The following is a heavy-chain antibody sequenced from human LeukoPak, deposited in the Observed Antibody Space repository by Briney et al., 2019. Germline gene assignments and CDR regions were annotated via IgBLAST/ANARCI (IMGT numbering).Heavy chain of an antibody. CDR2: INSDGSTT. D-gene: IGHD6-6*01. J-gene: IGHJ4*02. CDR3: ARIGYRSSSFDY. V-gene: IGHV3-74*01. Sequence: GGSLRLSCAASGFTFSSNWMHWVRQAPGKGLVWVSRINSDGSTTTYADSVKGRFTISRDNAKNTLYLQMNSLRAEDTAVYYCARIGYRSSSFDYWGQGTLVTVSS. CDR1: GFTFSSNW.